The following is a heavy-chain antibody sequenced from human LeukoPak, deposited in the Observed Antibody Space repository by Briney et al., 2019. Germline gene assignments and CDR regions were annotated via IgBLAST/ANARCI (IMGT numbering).Heavy chain of an antibody. CDR1: GGSFSGYY. V-gene: IGHV4-34*01. J-gene: IGHJ3*02. CDR2: INHSGST. Sequence: SETLSLTCAVYGGSFSGYYWNWIRQPPGKGLEWIGEINHSGSTNYNPSLKRRVTISIDTSKNQFALKLRFVTAADTAVYYCMRGNRGDNWNDPVIGFDIWGQGTMVTVSS. CDR3: MRGNRGDNWNDPVIGFDI. D-gene: IGHD1-1*01.